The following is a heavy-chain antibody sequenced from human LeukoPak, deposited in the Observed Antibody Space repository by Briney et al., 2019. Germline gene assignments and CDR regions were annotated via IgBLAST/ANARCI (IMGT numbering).Heavy chain of an antibody. CDR3: AILPQWEPQVVV. V-gene: IGHV4-4*07. Sequence: SETLSLTCTVSGGSISSYYWSWIRQPAGKGLEWIGRIYTSGSTNYNPSLKSRVTMSVDTSKNQFSLKLSSVTAADTAVYCAILPQWEPQVVVWGQGTLVTVSS. CDR1: GGSISSYY. J-gene: IGHJ4*02. D-gene: IGHD1-26*01. CDR2: IYTSGST.